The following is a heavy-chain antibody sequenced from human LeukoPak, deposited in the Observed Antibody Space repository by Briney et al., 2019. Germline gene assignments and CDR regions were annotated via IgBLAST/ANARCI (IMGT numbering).Heavy chain of an antibody. CDR2: IYSSGKT. J-gene: IGHJ3*02. CDR3: ARDSRYSYGPPDDAFDI. Sequence: PSETLSLTCTVSGGSINNYYWTWIRQPAGKGLEWIGRIYSSGKTNYNPSLKSRVTMSVDTSNNQLSLMMTSVTAADTAVYYCARDSRYSYGPPDDAFDIWGQGTMVTVSS. D-gene: IGHD5-18*01. V-gene: IGHV4-4*07. CDR1: GGSINNYY.